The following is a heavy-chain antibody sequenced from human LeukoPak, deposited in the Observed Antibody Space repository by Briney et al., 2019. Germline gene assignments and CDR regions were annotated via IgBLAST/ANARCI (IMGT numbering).Heavy chain of an antibody. CDR1: GGSLSSSSYY. V-gene: IGHV4-39*01. CDR2: IYYSGST. Sequence: PSETLSLTCTVSGGSLSSSSYYWGWIRQPPGKGLEWIGSIYYSGSTYYNPSLKSRVTISVDTSKNQFSLKLSSVTAADTAVYYCARVNYYYGSGLDYWGQGTLVTVSS. D-gene: IGHD3-10*01. CDR3: ARVNYYYGSGLDY. J-gene: IGHJ4*02.